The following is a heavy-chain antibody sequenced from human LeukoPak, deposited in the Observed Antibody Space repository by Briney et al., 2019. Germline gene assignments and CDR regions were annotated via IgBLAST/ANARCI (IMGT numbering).Heavy chain of an antibody. V-gene: IGHV3-30*02. J-gene: IGHJ3*02. Sequence: PGGSLRLSCAASGFTFSSYGMHWVRQAPGKGLEWVAFIRYDGSNKYYADSVKGRFTISRDNSKNTLYLQMNSLRAEDTAVYYCARGRTLRFLEWLFGAFDIWGQGTMVTVSS. CDR3: ARGRTLRFLEWLFGAFDI. CDR1: GFTFSSYG. CDR2: IRYDGSNK. D-gene: IGHD3-3*01.